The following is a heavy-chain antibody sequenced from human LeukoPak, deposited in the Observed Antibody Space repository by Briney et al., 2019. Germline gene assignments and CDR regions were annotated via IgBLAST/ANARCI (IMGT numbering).Heavy chain of an antibody. J-gene: IGHJ3*02. V-gene: IGHV3-64*01. CDR3: AREGPHDYGDEDAFDI. D-gene: IGHD4-17*01. Sequence: PGGSLRLSCAASGFTFSSYAMHWVRQAPGKGLEYVSAISSNGGSTYYANSVKGRFTISRDNSKNTLYLQMGSLRAEDMAVYYCAREGPHDYGDEDAFDIWGQGTMVTVSS. CDR2: ISSNGGST. CDR1: GFTFSSYA.